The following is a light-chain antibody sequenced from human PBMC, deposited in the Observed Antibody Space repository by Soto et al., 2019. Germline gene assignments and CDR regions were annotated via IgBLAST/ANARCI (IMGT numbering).Light chain of an antibody. CDR2: GAS. J-gene: IGKJ5*01. V-gene: IGKV3-20*01. CDR1: QSVTTR. CDR3: QQYGGSPIT. Sequence: EVVMRQSPATLSVSPGEGATLSCRASQSVTTRLAWYQQKPGQPPRLLISGASVRASGVPVRISGSGSGTDFTLTISRLEPEDFALYYCQQYGGSPITFGLGTRLEVK.